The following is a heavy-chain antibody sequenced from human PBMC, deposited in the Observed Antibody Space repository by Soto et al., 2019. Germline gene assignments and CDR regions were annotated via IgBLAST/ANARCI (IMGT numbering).Heavy chain of an antibody. CDR3: AKINRAMTHYYYGMDV. CDR2: ISGSGGST. CDR1: GFTFSSYA. Sequence: GGSLRLSCAASGFTFSSYAMSWVRQAPGKGLEWVSAISGSGGSTYYADSVKGRFTISRDNSKNTLYLQMNSLRAEDTAVYYCAKINRAMTHYYYGMDVWGQGTTVTVSS. J-gene: IGHJ6*02. V-gene: IGHV3-23*01.